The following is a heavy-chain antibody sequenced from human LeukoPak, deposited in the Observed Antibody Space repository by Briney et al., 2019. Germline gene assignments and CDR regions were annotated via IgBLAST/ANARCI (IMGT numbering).Heavy chain of an antibody. Sequence: SETLSLTCSVSGGSISSYYWSWIRQPPGKGLEWIGYIYYSGSTNYNPSLKSRVTISLDTSKNQLSLKLSSVTAADTAVYYCARGADTGYSSDYWGQGTLVTVSS. CDR3: ARGADTGYSSDY. CDR2: IYYSGST. D-gene: IGHD3-9*01. CDR1: GGSISSYY. J-gene: IGHJ4*02. V-gene: IGHV4-59*01.